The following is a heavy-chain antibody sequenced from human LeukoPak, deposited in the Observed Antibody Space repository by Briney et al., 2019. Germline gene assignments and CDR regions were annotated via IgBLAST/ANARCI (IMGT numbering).Heavy chain of an antibody. CDR1: GYTLTELS. J-gene: IGHJ4*02. V-gene: IGHV1-24*01. CDR2: FDPEDGET. D-gene: IGHD2-2*01. Sequence: ASVKVSCKVSGYTLTELSMHWVQQAPGKGLEWMGGFDPEDGETIYAQKFQGRVTMTEDTSTDTAYMELSSLRSEDTAVYYCATEGCSSTSCADFDYWGQGTLVTVSS. CDR3: ATEGCSSTSCADFDY.